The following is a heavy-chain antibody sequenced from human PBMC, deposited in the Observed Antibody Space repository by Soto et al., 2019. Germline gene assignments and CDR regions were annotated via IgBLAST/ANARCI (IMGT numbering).Heavy chain of an antibody. J-gene: IGHJ6*02. Sequence: EVQLVESGRGLVQPGGSLRLSCAASGFTFRTYWLSWVRQVPGKGLEWVANINQDGSEKNYVDSVKGRFTISRDNAKNSLYLQMSSLRAEDTALYYCARDGSTSWYSYDYHGMDVWGQGTTVTVSS. CDR1: GFTFRTYW. V-gene: IGHV3-7*05. CDR2: INQDGSEK. D-gene: IGHD5-18*01. CDR3: ARDGSTSWYSYDYHGMDV.